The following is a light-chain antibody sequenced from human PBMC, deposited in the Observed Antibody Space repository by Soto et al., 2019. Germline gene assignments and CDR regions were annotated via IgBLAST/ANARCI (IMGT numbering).Light chain of an antibody. J-gene: IGKJ2*01. V-gene: IGKV1-12*01. CDR1: QVMSSW. CDR3: QQSYTMQIT. CDR2: GAS. Sequence: DIQMTQSPSSVSAAVGERVTITCRASQVMSSWLAWYQQKPGKAPKLLISGASTLQSGVPPRFSGSGSGTDFTLTITSLQPEDFATYYCQQSYTMQITFGQGTKVDIK.